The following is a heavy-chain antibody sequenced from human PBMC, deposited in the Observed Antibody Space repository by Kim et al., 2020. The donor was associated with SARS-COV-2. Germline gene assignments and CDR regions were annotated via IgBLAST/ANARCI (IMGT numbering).Heavy chain of an antibody. J-gene: IGHJ4*02. CDR1: GFTFSSQW. Sequence: GGSLRLSCEASGFTFSSQWMSWVRQAPGKGLEWVANINPDGSDKSYVDSVKGRFTISRDNGKNSLYLQMDSLRAEDTAVYYCARAEIWGQGALVTVSS. V-gene: IGHV3-7*01. CDR3: ARAEI. CDR2: INPDGSDK.